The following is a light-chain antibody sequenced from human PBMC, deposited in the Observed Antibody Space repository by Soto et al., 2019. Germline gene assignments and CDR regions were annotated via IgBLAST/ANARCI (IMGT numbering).Light chain of an antibody. CDR2: GNI. CDR3: QSYDSSLSAVV. V-gene: IGLV1-40*01. CDR1: SSNIGAGYD. Sequence: QSVLTQPPSVSGAPGQRVTISCTGSSSNIGAGYDVYWYQQLPGTAPKVLIYGNINRPSGVPDRFSGSKSGTSASLAITGLQAEDEADYYCQSYDSSLSAVVFGGGTQLTVL. J-gene: IGLJ2*01.